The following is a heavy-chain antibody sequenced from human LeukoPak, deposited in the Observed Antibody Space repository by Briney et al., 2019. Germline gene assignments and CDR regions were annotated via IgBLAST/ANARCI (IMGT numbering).Heavy chain of an antibody. CDR2: ITGDCKYI. D-gene: IGHD3-16*01. Sequence: GGSLRLSCAASGFIFKTYTMTWVRQAPGKGLEWVSSITGDCKYITYADSVKGRFTISRDIAKNSLYLQVASLRGDDTATYYCAREGNDYYYDQWGQGTLVTVSP. CDR3: AREGNDYYYDQ. CDR1: GFIFKTYT. J-gene: IGHJ4*02. V-gene: IGHV3-21*01.